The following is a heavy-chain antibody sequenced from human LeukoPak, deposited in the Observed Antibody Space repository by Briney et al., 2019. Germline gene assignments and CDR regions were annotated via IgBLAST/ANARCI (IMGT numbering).Heavy chain of an antibody. CDR3: ARHRTQLLWFGELASSYYFDY. Sequence: PSETLSLTCTVSGGSISSGGYYWSWIRQHPGKGLEWIGYIYYSGSTYYNPSLKSRVTISVDTSKNQFSLKLSSVTAADTAVYYCARHRTQLLWFGELASSYYFDYWGQGTLVTVSS. J-gene: IGHJ4*02. CDR2: IYYSGST. CDR1: GGSISSGGYY. D-gene: IGHD3-10*01. V-gene: IGHV4-31*03.